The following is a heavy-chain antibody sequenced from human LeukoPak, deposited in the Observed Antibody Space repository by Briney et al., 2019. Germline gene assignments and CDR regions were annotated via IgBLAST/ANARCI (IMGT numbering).Heavy chain of an antibody. CDR3: ARVYSSGWYAWFDP. CDR2: IIPIFGTA. CDR1: GGTFRNYA. Sequence: RASVKVSCKASGGTFRNYAISWVRQAPGQGLEWMGGIIPIFGTADYAQKFQGRVTITRNTSISTAYMELSSLRSEDTAVYYCARVYSSGWYAWFDPWGQGTLVTVSS. D-gene: IGHD6-19*01. J-gene: IGHJ5*02. V-gene: IGHV1-69*05.